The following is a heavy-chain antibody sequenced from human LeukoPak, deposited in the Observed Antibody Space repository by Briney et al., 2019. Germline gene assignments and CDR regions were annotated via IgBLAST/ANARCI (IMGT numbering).Heavy chain of an antibody. Sequence: GGSLRLSCAASGFMFSSNWMSWVRLAPGKGLEWVANIKEDGTETYYVDSVKGRFTISRDNAKNSLNLQMNSLRVEDTAVYYCAKEGRSLQTYWGQGTLVTVSS. CDR1: GFMFSSNW. D-gene: IGHD5-24*01. J-gene: IGHJ4*02. CDR3: AKEGRSLQTY. V-gene: IGHV3-7*03. CDR2: IKEDGTET.